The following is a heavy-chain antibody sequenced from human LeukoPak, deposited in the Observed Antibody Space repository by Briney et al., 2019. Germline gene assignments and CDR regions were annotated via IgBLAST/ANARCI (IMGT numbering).Heavy chain of an antibody. CDR2: IYYSGST. D-gene: IGHD5-18*01. CDR3: ARPTRGYSYGYRY. CDR1: GGSISSSSYY. Sequence: PSETLSLTCTVSGGSISSSSYYWGWIRQPPGKGLEWIGSIYYSGSTYYNPSLKSRVTISVDTSKNQFSLKLSSVTAADTAVYYCARPTRGYSYGYRYWGQGTLVTVSS. J-gene: IGHJ4*02. V-gene: IGHV4-39*01.